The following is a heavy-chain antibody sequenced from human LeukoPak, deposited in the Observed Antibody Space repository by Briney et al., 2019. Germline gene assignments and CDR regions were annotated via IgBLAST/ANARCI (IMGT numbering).Heavy chain of an antibody. V-gene: IGHV3-23*01. CDR3: AKVPWVGTIT. J-gene: IGHJ4*02. CDR2: ISGSDGHT. CDR1: GFTLSDYA. Sequence: GGSLRLSCAASGFTLSDYAMNWVRQAPGEGLEWLSAISGSDGHTFYADSVKGRFTLARDNSKNTLYLQMNNLRADDTAIYYCAKVPWVGTITWGQGTLVIVSS. D-gene: IGHD1-26*01.